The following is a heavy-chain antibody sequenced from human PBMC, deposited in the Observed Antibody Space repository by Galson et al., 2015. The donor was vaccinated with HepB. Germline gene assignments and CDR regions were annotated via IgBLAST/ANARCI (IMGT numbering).Heavy chain of an antibody. CDR1: GFTFSSYA. CDR2: ISGSGGST. J-gene: IGHJ4*02. CDR3: AKDGVSSGCFDY. Sequence: SLRLSCAASGFTFSSYAMSWVRQAPGKGLEWVSAISGSGGSTYYADSVKGRFTISRDNSKNTLYLQMNSLRAEDTAVYYCAKDGVSSGCFDYWGQGTLVTVPS. V-gene: IGHV3-23*01. D-gene: IGHD6-19*01.